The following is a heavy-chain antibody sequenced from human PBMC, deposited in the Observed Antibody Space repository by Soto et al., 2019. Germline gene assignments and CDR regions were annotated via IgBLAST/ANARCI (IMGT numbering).Heavy chain of an antibody. Sequence: GGSLRLSCAASGFAFSSYTMNWVRQAPGKGLEWVSRLTGSGASPSYADSIKGRFTISRDNSKNTLYLQMNSLRAEDTAIYYCAKGKDRASLDGWGQGALVTVSS. V-gene: IGHV3-23*01. J-gene: IGHJ4*02. CDR3: AKGKDRASLDG. CDR1: GFAFSSYT. CDR2: LTGSGASP. D-gene: IGHD2-15*01.